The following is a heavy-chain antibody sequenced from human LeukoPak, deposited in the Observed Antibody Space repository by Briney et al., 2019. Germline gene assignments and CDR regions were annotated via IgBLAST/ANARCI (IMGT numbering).Heavy chain of an antibody. V-gene: IGHV1-2*02. CDR3: ARDWRRKMATIPDY. CDR2: INPNSGGT. D-gene: IGHD5-24*01. CDR1: GYTFTGYY. Sequence: ASVKVSCKASGYTFTGYYMHWVRQAPGQGLEWMGWINPNSGGTNYAQKFQGRVTMTRDTSISTAYMELSGLRSDDTAVYYCARDWRRKMATIPDYWGQGTLVTVSS. J-gene: IGHJ4*02.